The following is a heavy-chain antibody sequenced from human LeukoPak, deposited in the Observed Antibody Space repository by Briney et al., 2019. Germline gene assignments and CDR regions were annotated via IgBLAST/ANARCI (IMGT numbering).Heavy chain of an antibody. V-gene: IGHV3-53*05. Sequence: GGSLRLSCAASGFTVRSNYMNWVRQAPGKGLEWVSVIYSGGSTYYADSVKGRFTISRDNSKNTLYLQMNSLRAEDAAVYYCAKAPVTTCSGAYCYPFDYWGQGTLVTVSS. CDR2: IYSGGST. CDR3: AKAPVTTCSGAYCYPFDY. CDR1: GFTVRSNY. J-gene: IGHJ4*02. D-gene: IGHD2-21*01.